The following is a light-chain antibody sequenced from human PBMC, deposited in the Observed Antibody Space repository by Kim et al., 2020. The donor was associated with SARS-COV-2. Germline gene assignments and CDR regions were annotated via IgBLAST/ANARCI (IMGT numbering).Light chain of an antibody. CDR3: NSPDTSGNHWV. CDR1: SLRSDY. Sequence: ALGQTVRITCQGDSLRSDYASWYQQKPGQAPLLVIYSKNNRPSGIPDRFSGSSSGNTASLTITGAQAEDEADYYCNSPDTSGNHWVFGGGTQLTVL. CDR2: SKN. J-gene: IGLJ3*02. V-gene: IGLV3-19*01.